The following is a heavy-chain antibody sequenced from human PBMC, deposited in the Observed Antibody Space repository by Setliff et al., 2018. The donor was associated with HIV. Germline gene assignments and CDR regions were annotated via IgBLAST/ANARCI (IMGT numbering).Heavy chain of an antibody. V-gene: IGHV4-34*01. CDR2: INQSGST. CDR3: ARGRGRTFYYDSSGSRAFDI. CDR1: GGSLSGDY. Sequence: PSETLSLTCAVYGGSLSGDYWSWIRRPPGKGLEWIGEINQSGSTNYNPSLKSRVIISVDTSKNQLSLKLSSVTAADTAMYYCARGRGRTFYYDSSGSRAFDIWGQGTMVTVSS. J-gene: IGHJ3*02. D-gene: IGHD3-22*01.